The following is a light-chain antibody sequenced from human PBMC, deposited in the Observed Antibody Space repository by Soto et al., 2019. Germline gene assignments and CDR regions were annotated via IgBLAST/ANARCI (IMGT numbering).Light chain of an antibody. CDR1: QNIGSSN. Sequence: PGARAALSCRASQNIGSSNVAWYQHKPGLAPRLLIYGASNRATGIPDRFSGSGSGTDFTLTISRLEPEDFAVYYCQQHGTSPQTFGQGTKVDIK. J-gene: IGKJ1*01. CDR2: GAS. V-gene: IGKV3-20*01. CDR3: QQHGTSPQT.